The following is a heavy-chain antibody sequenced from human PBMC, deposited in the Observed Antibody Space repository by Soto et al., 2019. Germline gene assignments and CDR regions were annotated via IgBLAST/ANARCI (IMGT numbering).Heavy chain of an antibody. CDR2: ISYDGSNK. CDR1: GFTFSSYG. V-gene: IGHV3-30*18. D-gene: IGHD3-3*01. J-gene: IGHJ4*02. Sequence: GGSLRLSCAASGFTFSSYGMHWVRQAPGKGLEWVAVISYDGSNKYYADSVKGRFTISRDNSKNTLYLQMNSLRAEDTAVYYCAKDGVTYYDFWSSYCPFDYWGQGTLVTVSS. CDR3: AKDGVTYYDFWSSYCPFDY.